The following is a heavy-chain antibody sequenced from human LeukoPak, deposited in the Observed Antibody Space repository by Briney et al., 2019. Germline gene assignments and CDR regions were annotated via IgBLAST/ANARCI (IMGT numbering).Heavy chain of an antibody. J-gene: IGHJ3*02. V-gene: IGHV4-59*08. CDR3: ARQSGWRWLQLFPCAFDI. D-gene: IGHD5-24*01. CDR2: IYYSGTT. CDR1: GGSISNYY. Sequence: PSETLSLTCTVSGGSISNYYWNWIRQPPGKGLEWIGYIYYSGTTNYNPSLKSRVSMSVDTSKNQFSLKLSSVTAADTAVYYCARQSGWRWLQLFPCAFDIWGQGTMVTVSS.